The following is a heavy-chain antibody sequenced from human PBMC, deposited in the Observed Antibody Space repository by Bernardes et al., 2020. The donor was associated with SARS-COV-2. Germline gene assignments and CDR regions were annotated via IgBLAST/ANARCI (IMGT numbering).Heavy chain of an antibody. J-gene: IGHJ3*02. Sequence: SEPLSLTCTVSGGSISSFGYYWSWLLQHPGKGLEWIGYIHYSGITYYNPSLQSRMTISLDMSLNHFSLKLSSVTAADTAIYYCARLTMVRGVRGGFDIWGQGTMVTVSS. D-gene: IGHD3-10*01. V-gene: IGHV4-31*03. CDR2: IHYSGIT. CDR3: ARLTMVRGVRGGFDI. CDR1: GGSISSFGYY.